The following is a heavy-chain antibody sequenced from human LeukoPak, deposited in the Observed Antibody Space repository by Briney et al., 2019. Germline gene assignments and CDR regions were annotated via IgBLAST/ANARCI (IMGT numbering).Heavy chain of an antibody. Sequence: GGSLRLSCAASGFTFSGSAMHWVRQASGKGLEWVGRIRSKANSYATAYAASVKGRFTISRDDSKNTAYLQMNSLKTEDTAVYYCTRHRPYSSSWYWFDPWGQGTLVTVSS. V-gene: IGHV3-73*01. CDR3: TRHRPYSSSWYWFDP. J-gene: IGHJ5*02. D-gene: IGHD6-13*01. CDR1: GFTFSGSA. CDR2: IRSKANSYAT.